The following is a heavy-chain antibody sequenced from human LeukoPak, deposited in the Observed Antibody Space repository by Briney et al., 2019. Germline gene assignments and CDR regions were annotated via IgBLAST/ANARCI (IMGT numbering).Heavy chain of an antibody. V-gene: IGHV4-59*08. CDR2: IYYSGST. J-gene: IGHJ4*02. CDR1: GGSISGYY. CDR3: ARLTYCSGGSCHYYFDY. D-gene: IGHD2-15*01. Sequence: SETLSLTCTVSGGSISGYYWSWIRQPPGKGLEWVGYIYYSGSTNYNPSLKSRVSISVDTSKNQFSLKLSSVTAADTAVYYCARLTYCSGGSCHYYFDYWGQGTLVTVSS.